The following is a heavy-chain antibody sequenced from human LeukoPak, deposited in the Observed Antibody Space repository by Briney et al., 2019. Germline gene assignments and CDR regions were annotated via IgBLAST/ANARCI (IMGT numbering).Heavy chain of an antibody. CDR3: ARASTGYSSGWYY. D-gene: IGHD6-19*01. J-gene: IGHJ4*02. V-gene: IGHV4-34*01. Sequence: PSETLSLTCAVYGGSFRGYYWSWIRQPPGKGLEWIGEINHSGSTNYNPSLKSRVTISVDTSKNQFSLKLSSVTAADTAVYYCARASTGYSSGWYYWGQGTLVTVSS. CDR1: GGSFRGYY. CDR2: INHSGST.